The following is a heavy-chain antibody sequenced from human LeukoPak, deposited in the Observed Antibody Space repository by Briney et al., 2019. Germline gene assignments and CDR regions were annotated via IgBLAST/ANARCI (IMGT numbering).Heavy chain of an antibody. Sequence: SETLSLTCTVSGGSISSHYWSWIRQPPGKGLEWIGYIYYSGSTNYNPSLKSRVTISVDTSKNQFSLKLSSVTAADTAVYYCARACGSGSYYYYYGMDVWGQGTTVTVSS. CDR2: IYYSGST. CDR3: ARACGSGSYYYYYGMDV. CDR1: GGSISSHY. V-gene: IGHV4-59*11. D-gene: IGHD3-10*01. J-gene: IGHJ6*02.